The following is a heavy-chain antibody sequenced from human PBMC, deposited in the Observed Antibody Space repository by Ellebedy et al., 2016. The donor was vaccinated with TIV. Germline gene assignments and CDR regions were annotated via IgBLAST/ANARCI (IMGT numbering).Heavy chain of an antibody. Sequence: GGSLRLXXAASGFVFKSYSMNWVRQAPGKGLEWVASISARNSKRFYSDSVKGRFIISRDDATSSLFLEMNTLRVEDTAVYYCARPMFYYHYYMDVWGKGTTVIV. J-gene: IGHJ6*03. V-gene: IGHV3-21*01. CDR1: GFVFKSYS. CDR2: ISARNSKR. CDR3: ARPMFYYHYYMDV. D-gene: IGHD3-10*02.